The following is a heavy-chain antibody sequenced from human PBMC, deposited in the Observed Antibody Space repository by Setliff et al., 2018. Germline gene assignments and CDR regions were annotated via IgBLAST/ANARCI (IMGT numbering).Heavy chain of an antibody. CDR3: ARIFLYGTSWYFDN. Sequence: PGGSLRLSCAASGFRISFREYWMFWVRQAPGKGLEWVANIMQDGGAQYYLDSVKGRFTVSRDNSNNTLYLHMSSLRAEDTAVYFCARIFLYGTSWYFDNWGQGTLVTVPQ. CDR2: IMQDGGAQ. CDR1: GFRISFREYW. J-gene: IGHJ4*02. D-gene: IGHD3-3*01. V-gene: IGHV3-7*03.